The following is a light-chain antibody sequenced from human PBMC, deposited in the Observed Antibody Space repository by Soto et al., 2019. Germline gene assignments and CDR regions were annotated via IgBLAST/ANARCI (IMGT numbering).Light chain of an antibody. CDR2: DVS. CDR1: SSDVGGYKY. CDR3: CSYAGSYTFV. Sequence: QFVLTQPRSVSGSPGQSVTISCAGTSSDVGGYKYVSWYQQHPGKAPKLMIYDVSKRPSGVPDRFSGSKSGNTASLTISGLQAEDEADYFCCSYAGSYTFVFGTGTKVTVL. J-gene: IGLJ1*01. V-gene: IGLV2-11*01.